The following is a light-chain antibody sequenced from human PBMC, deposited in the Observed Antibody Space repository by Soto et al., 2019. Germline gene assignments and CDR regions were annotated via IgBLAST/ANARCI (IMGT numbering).Light chain of an antibody. CDR2: AAS. Sequence: DIQMTQSPSSLSASVGDRVTITCRASQSISSDLNWYQQKPGKAPKLLIYAASSLQSGVPSRFSGSGSGTDFTLTISSLQPEDFATYYCQQSYSTPPVTFGQGTKVEIK. J-gene: IGKJ1*01. CDR3: QQSYSTPPVT. CDR1: QSISSD. V-gene: IGKV1-39*01.